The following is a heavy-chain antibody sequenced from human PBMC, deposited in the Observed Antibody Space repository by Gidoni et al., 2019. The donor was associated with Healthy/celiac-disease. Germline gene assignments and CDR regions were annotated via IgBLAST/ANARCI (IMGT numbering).Heavy chain of an antibody. CDR1: VFTFSSYN. D-gene: IGHD6-19*01. CDR2: IGTAGDT. CDR3: ARVYSSGWYDY. J-gene: IGHJ4*02. Sequence: EVQLVESGGGLVQPGGSLRLSCAHSVFTFSSYNMHWVRQATGKGLEWVSAIGTAGDTYYPGSVKGRFTISRENAKNSLYLQMNSLRAGDTAVYYCARVYSSGWYDYWGQGTLVTVSS. V-gene: IGHV3-13*04.